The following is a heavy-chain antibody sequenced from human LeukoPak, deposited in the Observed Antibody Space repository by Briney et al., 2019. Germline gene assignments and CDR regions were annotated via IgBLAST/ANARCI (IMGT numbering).Heavy chain of an antibody. D-gene: IGHD3-22*01. Sequence: GGSLRLSCAASGFTFSSYDMHWVREAPGKGLEWVAVISYDGSNKYYADSVKGRFTISRDNSKNTLYLQMNSLRAEDTAVYYCARDPYYYDSSGVFDYWGQGTLVTVSS. CDR2: ISYDGSNK. J-gene: IGHJ4*02. CDR1: GFTFSSYD. V-gene: IGHV3-30-3*01. CDR3: ARDPYYYDSSGVFDY.